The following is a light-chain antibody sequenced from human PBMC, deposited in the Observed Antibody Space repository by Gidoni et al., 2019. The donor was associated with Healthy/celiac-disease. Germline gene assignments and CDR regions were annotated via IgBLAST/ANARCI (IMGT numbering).Light chain of an antibody. V-gene: IGLV3-19*01. Sequence: SSDLTQDPAVSVALGQTVRITCHGDSLRSYYASWYQQKPGQAPLLVISGKNNRPSGIPDRFSGSSSGNTASLTITGAQAEDEADYYCNSRDSSGNHVVFGGGTKLTVL. CDR3: NSRDSSGNHVV. CDR1: SLRSYY. CDR2: GKN. J-gene: IGLJ2*01.